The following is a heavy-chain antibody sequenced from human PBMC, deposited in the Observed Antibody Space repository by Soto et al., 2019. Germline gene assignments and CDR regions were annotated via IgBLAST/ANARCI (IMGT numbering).Heavy chain of an antibody. Sequence: GWSLRLSCAASGFSFSNFAMSWVRQAPGKGLEWVSFISAGGAATQYADSVKGRFTISRDNSKDTLYLQLNNVTAEDTALYYCPKGGSSSWSPFDFWGQGAMGTVSS. CDR2: ISAGGAAT. CDR3: PKGGSSSWSPFDF. CDR1: GFSFSNFA. J-gene: IGHJ4*02. V-gene: IGHV3-23*01. D-gene: IGHD6-13*01.